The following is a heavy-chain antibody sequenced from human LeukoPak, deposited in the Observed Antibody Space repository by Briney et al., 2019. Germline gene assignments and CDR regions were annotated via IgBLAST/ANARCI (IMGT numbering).Heavy chain of an antibody. CDR1: GFTFSDYY. CDR3: ARVGSSGYPIDY. D-gene: IGHD3-22*01. Sequence: GGSLRLSCAASGFTFSDYYMSWIRQAPGKGLEWVSYISSSGSTINYADSVKGRFTISRDSAKKSLFLQMNSLRAEDTAVYYCARVGSSGYPIDYWGQGALVTVSS. CDR2: ISSSGSTI. J-gene: IGHJ4*02. V-gene: IGHV3-11*01.